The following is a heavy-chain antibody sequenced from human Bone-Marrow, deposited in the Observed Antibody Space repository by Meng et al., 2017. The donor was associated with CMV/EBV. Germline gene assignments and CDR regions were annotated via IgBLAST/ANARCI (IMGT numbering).Heavy chain of an antibody. J-gene: IGHJ4*02. CDR3: AQGRIQLWCYFDY. CDR1: GFTFSSYG. V-gene: IGHV3-30-3*02. Sequence: GGSLRLSCAASGFTFSSYGMHWVRQAPGKGLEWVAVISYDGSNKYYADSVKGRFTISRDNSKNTLYLQMNSLRAEDTAVYYCAQGRIQLWCYFDYWGQGHLVTVSS. D-gene: IGHD5-18*01. CDR2: ISYDGSNK.